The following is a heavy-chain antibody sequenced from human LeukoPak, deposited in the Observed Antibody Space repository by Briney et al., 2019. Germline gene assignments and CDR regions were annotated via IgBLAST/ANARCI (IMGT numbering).Heavy chain of an antibody. V-gene: IGHV3-33*01. D-gene: IGHD1-1*01. Sequence: GRSLTLSCAASEFTFTAYGMHWVRQAPGKGLEWVAFIYYDGSNIYYADYVKGRFTISRDISKNTLYLQMDSLRAEDTAIYYCARDWKTNSFDYWGQGTLVTVSS. CDR3: ARDWKTNSFDY. CDR2: IYYDGSNI. J-gene: IGHJ4*02. CDR1: EFTFTAYG.